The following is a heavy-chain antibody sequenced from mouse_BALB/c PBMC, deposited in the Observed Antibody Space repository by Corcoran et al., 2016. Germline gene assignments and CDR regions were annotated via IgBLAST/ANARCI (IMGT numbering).Heavy chain of an antibody. D-gene: IGHD2-1*01. Sequence: EVQLQQSGAELVKPGASVKLSCTASGFNIKDTYMHWVKQRPEQGLEWIGRIDPANGNTKYDPKFQGKATRTADTSSNTAYLQLSSLTSEDTAVYYCARKGYGNYRGDWFAYWGQGTLVTVSA. J-gene: IGHJ3*01. CDR3: ARKGYGNYRGDWFAY. V-gene: IGHV14-3*02. CDR2: IDPANGNT. CDR1: GFNIKDTY.